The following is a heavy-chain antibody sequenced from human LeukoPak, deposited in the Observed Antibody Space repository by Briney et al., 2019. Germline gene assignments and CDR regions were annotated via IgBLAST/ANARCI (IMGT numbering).Heavy chain of an antibody. CDR3: TTVTAIRALDY. J-gene: IGHJ4*02. D-gene: IGHD5-12*01. V-gene: IGHV3-15*01. Sequence: AGGSLRLSCAASGFTFNNTWMSWVHQAPGKGLEWVGRIKSKTDGGTTDYAAPVKGRFTISRDDSKNTLYLQMNSLKTEDTAVYYCTTVTAIRALDYWGQGTLVTVSS. CDR1: GFTFNNTW. CDR2: IKSKTDGGTT.